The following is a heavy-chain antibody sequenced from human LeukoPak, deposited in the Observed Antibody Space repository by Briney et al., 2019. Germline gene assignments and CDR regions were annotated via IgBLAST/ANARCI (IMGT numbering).Heavy chain of an antibody. CDR3: AKALQSQSYYDSSGYYSW. Sequence: PGRSLRLSCAASGFTFSSYAMHWVRQAPGKGLEWVAVISYDGSNKYYADSVKGRFTISRDNSKNTLYLQMNSLRAEDTAVYYCAKALQSQSYYDSSGYYSWWGQGTLVTVSS. D-gene: IGHD3-22*01. V-gene: IGHV3-30*04. CDR2: ISYDGSNK. CDR1: GFTFSSYA. J-gene: IGHJ4*02.